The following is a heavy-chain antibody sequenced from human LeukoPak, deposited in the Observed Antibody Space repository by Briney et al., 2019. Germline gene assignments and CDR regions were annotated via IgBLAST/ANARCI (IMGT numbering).Heavy chain of an antibody. CDR1: GYTFTGYY. D-gene: IGHD6-13*01. CDR2: INPNSGGT. V-gene: IGHV1-2*02. J-gene: IGHJ5*02. CDR3: ARGSGERGIAAAAKQVGNWFDP. Sequence: ASVKVSCKASGYTFTGYYMHWVRQAPGQGLEWMGWINPNSGGTNYAQKFQGRVTMTRDTSISTAYMELSRLRSDDTAVYYCARGSGERGIAAAAKQVGNWFDPWGQGTLVTVSS.